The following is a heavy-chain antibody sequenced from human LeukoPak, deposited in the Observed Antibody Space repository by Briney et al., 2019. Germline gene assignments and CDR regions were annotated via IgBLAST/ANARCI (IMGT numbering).Heavy chain of an antibody. D-gene: IGHD1-26*01. CDR1: GFSFIDFY. V-gene: IGHV3-11*01. CDR2: IGTRSNPI. Sequence: PGGSLRLSCAASGFSFIDFYMSWIRQAPGMGLEWIAYIGTRSNPIYYADSVKGRVTISMDDAKNSLYLQMNSLRDEDTAVYFCASEARGSGRDFDYWGQGILVTVSS. J-gene: IGHJ4*02. CDR3: ASEARGSGRDFDY.